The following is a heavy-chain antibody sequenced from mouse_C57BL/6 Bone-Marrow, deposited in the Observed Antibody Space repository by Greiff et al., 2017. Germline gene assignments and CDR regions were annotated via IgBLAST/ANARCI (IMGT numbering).Heavy chain of an antibody. CDR2: INPGSGGT. J-gene: IGHJ3*01. CDR3: ASHYYGSSGAY. Sequence: QVQLQQSGAELVRPGTSVKVSCKASGYAFTNYLIEWVKQRPGQGLEWIGVINPGSGGTNYNEKFKGKATLTADKSSSTAYMQLSSLTSEDSAVYFCASHYYGSSGAYWGQGTLVTVSA. D-gene: IGHD1-1*01. CDR1: GYAFTNYL. V-gene: IGHV1-54*01.